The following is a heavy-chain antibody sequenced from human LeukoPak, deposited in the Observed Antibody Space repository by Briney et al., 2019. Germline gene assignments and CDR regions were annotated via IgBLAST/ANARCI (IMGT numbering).Heavy chain of an antibody. V-gene: IGHV4-59*12. CDR3: AKRNGDYGGYYFDY. D-gene: IGHD4-17*01. Sequence: SETLSLTCTVSGGSISSYYWSWIRQPPGKGLEWIGYIYYSGSTNYNPSLKSRVTISVDTSKNQFSLKLSSVTAADTAVYYCAKRNGDYGGYYFDYWGQGTLVTVSS. CDR1: GGSISSYY. J-gene: IGHJ4*02. CDR2: IYYSGST.